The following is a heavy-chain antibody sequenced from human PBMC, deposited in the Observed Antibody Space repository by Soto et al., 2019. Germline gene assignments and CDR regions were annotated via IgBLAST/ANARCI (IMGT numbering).Heavy chain of an antibody. CDR2: INPSGGST. Sequence: ASVKVSCKAPGYTFTSYYMHWVRQAPGQGLEWMGIINPSGGSTSYAQKFQGRVTMTRDTSTSTVYMELSSLRSEDTAVYYCARGEYCTNGVCPPPPPYSDYWGQGTLVTVSS. D-gene: IGHD2-8*01. V-gene: IGHV1-46*01. J-gene: IGHJ4*02. CDR1: GYTFTSYY. CDR3: ARGEYCTNGVCPPPPPYSDY.